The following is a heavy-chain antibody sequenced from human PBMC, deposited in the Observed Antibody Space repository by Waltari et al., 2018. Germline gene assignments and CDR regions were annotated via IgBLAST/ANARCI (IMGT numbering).Heavy chain of an antibody. CDR1: GFTVSSNY. CDR2: IYSGGST. D-gene: IGHD4-17*01. J-gene: IGHJ6*02. CDR3: ARDTDYGGNSGLGRGMDV. Sequence: EVQLVESGGGLIQPGGSLRLSCAASGFTVSSNYMSWVRQAPGKGLEWVSVIYSGGSTYYAVSVKGRFTIARDKSKNTLYLQMNSRRAEDTAVYYCARDTDYGGNSGLGRGMDVWGQGTTVTVSS. V-gene: IGHV3-53*01.